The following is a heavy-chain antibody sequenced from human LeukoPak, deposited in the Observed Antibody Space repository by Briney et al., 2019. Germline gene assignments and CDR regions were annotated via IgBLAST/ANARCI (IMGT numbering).Heavy chain of an antibody. Sequence: GSSVKVSCKASGGTFSSYAISWVRQAPGQGLEWMRGIIPIFGTANYAQKFQGRVTITTDESTSTAYMELSSLRSEDTAVYYCARTQQKGVGDATWGQGTLVTVSS. CDR3: ARTQQKGVGDAT. CDR1: GGTFSSYA. V-gene: IGHV1-69*05. D-gene: IGHD3-10*01. J-gene: IGHJ4*02. CDR2: IIPIFGTA.